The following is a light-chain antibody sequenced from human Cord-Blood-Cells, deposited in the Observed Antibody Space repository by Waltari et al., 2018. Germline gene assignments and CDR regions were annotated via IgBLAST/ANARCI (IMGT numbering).Light chain of an antibody. CDR1: PSLLHSDGKTY. CDR2: EVS. CDR3: MQGIHVQT. J-gene: IGKJ1*01. V-gene: IGKV2-29*02. Sequence: DSVMTQTPLSLSVTPGQPASISCKSSPSLLHSDGKTYLYWYLQKPGQAPQLLIYEVSSRVSGVPARFSGSGSGTDFTLKISRVEAEDVGVYYCMQGIHVQTFGQGTKVEIK.